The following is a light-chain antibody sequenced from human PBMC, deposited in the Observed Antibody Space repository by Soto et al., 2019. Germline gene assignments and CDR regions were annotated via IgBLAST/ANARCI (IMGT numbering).Light chain of an antibody. V-gene: IGKV3-15*01. CDR1: QSVSSN. J-gene: IGKJ1*01. CDR3: QQYNTWSPWT. CDR2: GAS. Sequence: EIVMTQSPATLSVSPGERATLSCRASQSVSSNLAWYQQKPGQAPRLLIYGASTSHTGIPARFSGSGSGTEFTPTITRLESEDFAVYYCQQYNTWSPWTFGQGTKVEIK.